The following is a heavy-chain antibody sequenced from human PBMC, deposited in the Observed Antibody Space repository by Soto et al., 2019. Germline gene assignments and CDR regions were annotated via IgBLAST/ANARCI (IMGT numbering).Heavy chain of an antibody. CDR1: GGTFSNYN. D-gene: IGHD1-26*01. Sequence: QVQLVQSGAEVKKPGSSVKVSCKASGGTFSNYNINWVRQAPGQGLEWMGRIIPLLGITNYAQNFQGRVTITADKSTSTAYMELSSLRSEDTAIYYCAHSPHPAIVEATFDSWGQGTLVTVSS. V-gene: IGHV1-69*02. CDR3: AHSPHPAIVEATFDS. CDR2: IIPLLGIT. J-gene: IGHJ4*02.